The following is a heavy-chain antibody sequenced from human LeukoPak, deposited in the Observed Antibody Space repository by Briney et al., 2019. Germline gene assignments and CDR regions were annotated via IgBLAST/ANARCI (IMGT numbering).Heavy chain of an antibody. CDR3: ARRPLDPSGYLIDY. CDR1: GYSFMSHW. D-gene: IGHD3-22*01. V-gene: IGHV5-51*01. Sequence: PGESLKISCKASGYSFMSHWIGWVRQKPGKGLEWMGIIYPGDSDTRYSPSFQGQVTLSADKSISTAYLQWSSLKASDTAMYYCARRPLDPSGYLIDYWGQGTLVTVSS. J-gene: IGHJ4*02. CDR2: IYPGDSDT.